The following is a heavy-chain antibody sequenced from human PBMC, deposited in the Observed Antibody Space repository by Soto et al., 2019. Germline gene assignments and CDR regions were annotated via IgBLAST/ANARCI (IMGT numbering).Heavy chain of an antibody. CDR3: TTPEVYSNDCYFYC. V-gene: IGHV3-15*01. CDR2: IKSKTDGGTT. CDR1: GFTFSNAW. D-gene: IGHD4-4*01. Sequence: GGSLRLSCAASGFTFSNAWMSWVRQAPGKGLEWVGRIKSKTDGGTTDYSAPVKGRFTISRDDSKNTLYLHMNSLKTEDTYVYYCTTPEVYSNDCYFYCWGQGTLVTVSS. J-gene: IGHJ4*02.